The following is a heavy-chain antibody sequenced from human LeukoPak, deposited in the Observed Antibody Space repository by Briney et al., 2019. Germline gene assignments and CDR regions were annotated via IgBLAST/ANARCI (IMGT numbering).Heavy chain of an antibody. V-gene: IGHV1-18*01. CDR1: GYTFISFG. J-gene: IGHJ3*02. CDR3: ARAVEMSVFDI. D-gene: IGHD5-24*01. Sequence: ASLKVSCTASGYTFISFGINWVRQSPGQGLEWMGRISAYNGNTNYAQNLQDRVTMTIDTSTSTTYMDLRSLRSDDTAVYYCARAVEMSVFDIWGPGTIVTVSS. CDR2: ISAYNGNT.